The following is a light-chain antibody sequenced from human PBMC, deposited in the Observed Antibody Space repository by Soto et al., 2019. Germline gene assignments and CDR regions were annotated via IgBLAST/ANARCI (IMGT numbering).Light chain of an antibody. J-gene: IGLJ2*01. CDR2: NTT. CDR3: ALYVGSGTVV. V-gene: IGLV8-61*01. Sequence: QTVVTKGPSFPLPPEGPVLLTFGLTSASVSTSYYPSWYQQSPGLAPRTLIYNTTTRSSGVPDRFSGSILGNKAALTITGAQSDDESDYLCALYVGSGTVVFGGGTKLTVL. CDR1: SASVSTSYY.